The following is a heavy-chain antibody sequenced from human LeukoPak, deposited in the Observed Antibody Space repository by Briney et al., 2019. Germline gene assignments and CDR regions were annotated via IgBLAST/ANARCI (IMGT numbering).Heavy chain of an antibody. Sequence: GESLKISCKGSGYGFTNYYWIAWVCQMPRKGLGWMGIIYPGDSDTRYSPSFQGQVTISADKSISTAYLQWSSLKASDTAMYYCARHPDYYGSGRHFDYWGQGTLVTVSS. CDR2: IYPGDSDT. V-gene: IGHV5-51*01. J-gene: IGHJ4*02. CDR3: ARHPDYYGSGRHFDY. CDR1: GYGFTNYYW. D-gene: IGHD3-10*01.